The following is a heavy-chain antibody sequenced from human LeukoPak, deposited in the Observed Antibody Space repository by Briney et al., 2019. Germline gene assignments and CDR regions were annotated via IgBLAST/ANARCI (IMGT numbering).Heavy chain of an antibody. V-gene: IGHV4-59*01. CDR3: ARSDPASLTYFDY. CDR2: IYYSGST. Sequence: SETLSLTCAVSGGSISSYYWSWIRQPPGKGLEWIGSIYYSGSTNYNPSLKSRITISIDTSKNHFSLKLNSVTAADTAVYYCARSDPASLTYFDYWGQGTLVTVSS. J-gene: IGHJ4*02. CDR1: GGSISSYY.